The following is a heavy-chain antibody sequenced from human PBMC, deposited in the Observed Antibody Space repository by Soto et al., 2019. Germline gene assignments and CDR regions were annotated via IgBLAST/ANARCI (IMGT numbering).Heavy chain of an antibody. CDR1: GYTFSSYG. CDR3: ARVRKEGACRGYYHDGMAV. Sequence: ASVKVSCKASGYTFSSYGISWVRQAPGQGLEWMGWISPYNANTKYPQKLQGRVTMTTDTSTTTAYMELRSLRSDDTAVYYCARVRKEGACRGYYHDGMAVRGQGTTVPGSS. J-gene: IGHJ6*02. D-gene: IGHD1-26*01. CDR2: ISPYNANT. V-gene: IGHV1-18*04.